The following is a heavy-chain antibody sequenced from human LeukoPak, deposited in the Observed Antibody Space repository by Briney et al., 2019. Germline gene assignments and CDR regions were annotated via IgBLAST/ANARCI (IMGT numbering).Heavy chain of an antibody. CDR2: ISAYNGNT. Sequence: GASVKVSCKASGYTFTSYGISWERQAPGQGLEWMGWISAYNGNTNYAQKLQGRVTMTTDTSTSTAYMELRSLRSDDTAVYYCARGSYFDWHDAFDIWGQGTMVTVFS. D-gene: IGHD3-9*01. J-gene: IGHJ3*02. V-gene: IGHV1-18*04. CDR1: GYTFTSYG. CDR3: ARGSYFDWHDAFDI.